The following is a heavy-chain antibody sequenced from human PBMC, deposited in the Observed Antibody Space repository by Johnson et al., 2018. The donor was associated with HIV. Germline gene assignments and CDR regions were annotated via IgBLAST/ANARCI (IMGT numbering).Heavy chain of an antibody. V-gene: IGHV3-30*18. Sequence: QVQLVESGGGVVQPGRSLRLSCAASGFSFSNYGMHWVRQAPGKGLEWVAVTSHDGSNKYYSDSVKGRFTISRDNSKNTLYLQMNSLRPEDTALYHCAKDPIKRQLVRDDAFDIWGQGTMVTVSS. D-gene: IGHD6-13*01. CDR1: GFSFSNYG. CDR3: AKDPIKRQLVRDDAFDI. J-gene: IGHJ3*02. CDR2: TSHDGSNK.